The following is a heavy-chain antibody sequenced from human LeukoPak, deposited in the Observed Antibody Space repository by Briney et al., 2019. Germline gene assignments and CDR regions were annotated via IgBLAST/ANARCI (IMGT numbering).Heavy chain of an antibody. Sequence: GGSLRLSCAASGFTFSSNYMSWVRQAPGKGLEWVSVIYCGGSTYYADSVKGRFTISRDNSKNTLYLQMNSLRAEDTAVYYCARVKWELVRYFDYWGQGTLVTVSS. CDR1: GFTFSSNY. J-gene: IGHJ4*02. CDR2: IYCGGST. V-gene: IGHV3-53*01. CDR3: ARVKWELVRYFDY. D-gene: IGHD1-26*01.